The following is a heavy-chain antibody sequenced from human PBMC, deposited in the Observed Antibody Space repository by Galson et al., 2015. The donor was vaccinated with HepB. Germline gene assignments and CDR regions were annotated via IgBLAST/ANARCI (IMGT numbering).Heavy chain of an antibody. CDR1: GFTFSSYW. CDR3: ARARNDNVWGRGYFDF. J-gene: IGHJ4*02. Sequence: SLRLSCAASGFTFSSYWMTWVRQAPGKGLEWEANIRQDGSEKYYADSVKDRLTISRDNAKNSLDLQMDSLRAEDTAVYYCARARNDNVWGRGYFDFWGQGTLVTVSS. CDR2: IRQDGSEK. V-gene: IGHV3-7*03. D-gene: IGHD3-16*01.